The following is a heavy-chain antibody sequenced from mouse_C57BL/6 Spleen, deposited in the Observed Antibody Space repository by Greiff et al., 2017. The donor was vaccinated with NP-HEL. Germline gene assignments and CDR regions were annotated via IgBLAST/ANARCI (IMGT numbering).Heavy chain of an antibody. CDR1: GYTFTSYT. CDR3: AREFYGSSYHYYAMDY. Sequence: QVQLQQSGAELARPGASVKMSCKASGYTFTSYTMHWVKQRPGQGLEWIGYINPSSGYTKYNQKFKDKATLTADKSSSTAYMQLSSLTSADSAVYYCAREFYGSSYHYYAMDYWGQGTSVTVAS. CDR2: INPSSGYT. V-gene: IGHV1-4*01. J-gene: IGHJ4*01. D-gene: IGHD1-1*01.